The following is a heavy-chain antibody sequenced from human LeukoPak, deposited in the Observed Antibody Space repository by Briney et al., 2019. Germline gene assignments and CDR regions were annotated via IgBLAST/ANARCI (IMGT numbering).Heavy chain of an antibody. CDR3: AIWTSGNY. J-gene: IGHJ4*02. CDR2: MYPRGSQI. D-gene: IGHD1-1*01. Sequence: GGSLRLSCAASEFIFNRSWMKWVRQAPGKGLGWVANMYPRGSQILYVDSGKGRFTIAKDNPGVFLYLDVGGWRASATAINYCAIWTSGNYWGQGTLVTVSS. CDR1: EFIFNRSW. V-gene: IGHV3-7*01.